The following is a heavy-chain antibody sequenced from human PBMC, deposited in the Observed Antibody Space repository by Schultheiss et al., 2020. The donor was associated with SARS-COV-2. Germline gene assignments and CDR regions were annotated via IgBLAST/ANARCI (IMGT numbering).Heavy chain of an antibody. CDR2: ISYDGSQK. J-gene: IGHJ6*02. Sequence: GESLKISCAASGFTFSSYGMHWVRQAPGKGLEWVAVISYDGSQKYYADSVKGRFTIPRDNPKNTLSLQMNSLRAEDTAVYYCTKDGQPGYGMDVWGQGTTVTVSS. CDR3: TKDGQPGYGMDV. V-gene: IGHV3-30*18. D-gene: IGHD3-10*01. CDR1: GFTFSSYG.